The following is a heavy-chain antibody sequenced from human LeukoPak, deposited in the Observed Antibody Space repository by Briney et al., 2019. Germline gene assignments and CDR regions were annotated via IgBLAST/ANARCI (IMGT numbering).Heavy chain of an antibody. CDR3: ARDGGSESYAFDY. CDR1: GFTFSRYG. J-gene: IGHJ4*02. D-gene: IGHD3-10*01. CDR2: ISDSGGDK. V-gene: IGHV3-30*02. Sequence: GGSLRLSCAASGFTFSRYGFHWVRQAPGKGLEWVAFISDSGGDKWYADSVNGRLTISRDKSKNTVNLQMSSLRVEDTALYYCARDGGSESYAFDYWGQGTQVTVSS.